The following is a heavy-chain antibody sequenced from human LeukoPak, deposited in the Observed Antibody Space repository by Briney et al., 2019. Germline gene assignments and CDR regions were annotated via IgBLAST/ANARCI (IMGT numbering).Heavy chain of an antibody. V-gene: IGHV4-59*01. J-gene: IGHJ4*02. CDR3: GGSGSYNILAY. CDR2: IYYSGST. D-gene: IGHD3-10*01. Sequence: PSETLSLTYIVSGGSISSYYWSWIRQPPGKGLEWIGYIYYSGSTNYNPSLKSRVTISVDASRNQFSLKLSSVTAADTAVYYCGGSGSYNILAYWGQGTLVTVSS. CDR1: GGSISSYY.